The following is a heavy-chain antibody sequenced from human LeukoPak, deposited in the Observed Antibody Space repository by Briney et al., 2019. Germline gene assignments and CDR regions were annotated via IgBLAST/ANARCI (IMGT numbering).Heavy chain of an antibody. CDR1: GFTFGDYA. V-gene: IGHV3-49*04. CDR2: IRNQAYGGTT. J-gene: IGHJ4*02. Sequence: GGSLRLSCSPSGFTFGDYAMSWVRQAPGKGLEWVGFIRNQAYGGTTEYAASVKGRLTISRDDSKSIAYLQMDSLKTEDTAVYYCTRGGDYDSSGYYYRSGFDYWGQGTLVTVSS. D-gene: IGHD3-22*01. CDR3: TRGGDYDSSGYYYRSGFDY.